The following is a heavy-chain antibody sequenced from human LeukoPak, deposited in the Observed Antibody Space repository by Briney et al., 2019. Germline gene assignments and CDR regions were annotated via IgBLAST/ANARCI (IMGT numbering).Heavy chain of an antibody. Sequence: ASVKVSCKASGYXFTGYYMHWVRQAPGQGLEWMGWINPNSGGTNYAQKFQGRVTMTRDTSISTAYMELSRLRSYDTAVYYCARGIRPGIASGLSDYWGQGTLVTVSS. D-gene: IGHD6-13*01. V-gene: IGHV1-2*02. CDR1: GYXFTGYY. CDR3: ARGIRPGIASGLSDY. J-gene: IGHJ4*02. CDR2: INPNSGGT.